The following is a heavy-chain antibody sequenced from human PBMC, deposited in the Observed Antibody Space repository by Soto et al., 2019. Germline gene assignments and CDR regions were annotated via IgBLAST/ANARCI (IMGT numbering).Heavy chain of an antibody. CDR3: TRSIPLRPFDV. Sequence: GGSLRLSCAASGFTFSSYWMHWVRQAPGKGLVWVSHIDRDGTTTTYADSVKGRFTISTDNGKSTLYLQMNSLRADDTAIYYCTRSIPLRPFDVWAQGTMVPVSS. J-gene: IGHJ3*01. CDR1: GFTFSSYW. V-gene: IGHV3-74*03. CDR2: IDRDGTTT. D-gene: IGHD2-2*02.